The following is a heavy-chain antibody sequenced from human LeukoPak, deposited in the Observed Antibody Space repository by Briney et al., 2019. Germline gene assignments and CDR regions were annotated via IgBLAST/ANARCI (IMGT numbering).Heavy chain of an antibody. J-gene: IGHJ5*02. Sequence: APVKISCETSGYIFTDDYVHWLQQAPGGGLQWMGRVDPAGGETKVAPRFQGRGTIIADTSFATAYMELSSLRSEDTAMYFCAIDLKTQTTLGDGRFDTWGQGTLITVSS. CDR3: AIDLKTQTTLGDGRFDT. CDR2: VDPAGGET. V-gene: IGHV1-69-2*01. CDR1: GYIFTDDY. D-gene: IGHD3-16*01.